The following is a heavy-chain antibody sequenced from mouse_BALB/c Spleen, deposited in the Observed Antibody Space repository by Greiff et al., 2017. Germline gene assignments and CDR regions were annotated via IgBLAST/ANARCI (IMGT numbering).Heavy chain of an antibody. Sequence: EVKVVESGGGLVKPGGSLKLSCAASGFTFSSYAMSWVRQTPEKRLEWVASISSGGSTYYPDSVKGRFTISRDNARNILYLQMSSLRSEDTAMYYCARGGRYDYDQGYAMDYWGQGTSVTVSS. V-gene: IGHV5-6-5*01. CDR2: ISSGGST. D-gene: IGHD2-4*01. CDR3: ARGGRYDYDQGYAMDY. J-gene: IGHJ4*01. CDR1: GFTFSSYA.